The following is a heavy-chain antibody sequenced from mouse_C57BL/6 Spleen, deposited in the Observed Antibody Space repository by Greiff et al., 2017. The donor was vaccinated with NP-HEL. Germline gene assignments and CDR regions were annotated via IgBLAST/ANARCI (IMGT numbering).Heavy chain of an antibody. CDR2: IDPENGDT. D-gene: IGHD2-3*01. Sequence: EVKLQESGAELVRPGASVKLSCTASGFNIKDDYMHWVKQRPEQGLEWIGWIDPENGDTEYASKFQGKATITADTSSNTAYLQLSSLTSEDTAVYYCTTRWLLRGDYWGQGTSVTVSS. J-gene: IGHJ4*01. CDR3: TTRWLLRGDY. V-gene: IGHV14-4*01. CDR1: GFNIKDDY.